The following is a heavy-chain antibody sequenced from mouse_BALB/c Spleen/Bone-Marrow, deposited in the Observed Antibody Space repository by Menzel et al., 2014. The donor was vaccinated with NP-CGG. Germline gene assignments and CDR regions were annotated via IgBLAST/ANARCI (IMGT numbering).Heavy chain of an antibody. CDR1: GFNIKDTY. CDR2: IDPANGNT. CDR3: AAYYYGSSYGIAY. Sequence: EVFLVESGAELVKPWASVKLSCTASGFNIKDTYMHWVKQRPEQGLEWIGRIDPANGNTKYDPRLQGKATITADTSSSTAYLQLSSLTSEDAAVYYCAAYYYGSSYGIAYWGQGTLVTVSA. D-gene: IGHD1-1*01. V-gene: IGHV14-3*02. J-gene: IGHJ3*01.